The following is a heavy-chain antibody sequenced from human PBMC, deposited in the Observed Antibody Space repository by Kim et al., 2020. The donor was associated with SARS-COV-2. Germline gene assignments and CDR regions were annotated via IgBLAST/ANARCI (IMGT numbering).Heavy chain of an antibody. D-gene: IGHD3-16*02. CDR3: ARAPPTFGGVITAFDI. Sequence: SLKSRVTISVDTSKNQFSLKLSSVTAADTAVYYCARAPPTFGGVITAFDIWGQGTMVTVSS. J-gene: IGHJ3*02. V-gene: IGHV4-31*02.